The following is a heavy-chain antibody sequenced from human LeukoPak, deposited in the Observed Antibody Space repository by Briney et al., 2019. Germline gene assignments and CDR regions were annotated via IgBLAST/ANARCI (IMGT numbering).Heavy chain of an antibody. CDR2: IYTSGST. CDR3: ARESQSGSYGSYYFDY. D-gene: IGHD1-26*01. V-gene: IGHV4-4*07. CDR1: GGSIGSYY. Sequence: SETLSLTCTVSGGSIGSYYWSWIRQPAGKGLEWIGRIYTSGSTNYNPSLKSRVTMSVDTSKNQFSLKLSSVTAADTAVYYCARESQSGSYGSYYFDYWGQGTLVTVSS. J-gene: IGHJ4*02.